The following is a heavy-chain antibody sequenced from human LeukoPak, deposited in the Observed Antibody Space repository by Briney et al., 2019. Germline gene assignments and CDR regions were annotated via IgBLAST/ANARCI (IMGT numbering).Heavy chain of an antibody. CDR1: GFTFDDYG. CDR2: IDWNGGST. Sequence: GGSLRLSCAASGFTFDDYGMSWVRQAPGKGLELVSGIDWNGGSTGYADSVEGRFTISRDNAKNSLYLQMNSLRAEDTALYYCARQTVVVAAATSYYDFWSGYYVGAFDIWGQGTMVTVSS. CDR3: ARQTVVVAAATSYYDFWSGYYVGAFDI. D-gene: IGHD3-3*01. V-gene: IGHV3-20*04. J-gene: IGHJ3*02.